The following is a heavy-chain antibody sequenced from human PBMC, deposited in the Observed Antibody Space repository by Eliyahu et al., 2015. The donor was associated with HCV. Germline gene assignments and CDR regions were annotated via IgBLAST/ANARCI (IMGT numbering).Heavy chain of an antibody. D-gene: IGHD2-21*02. J-gene: IGHJ6*02. CDR3: ARAAYCGGDCYSLVNYYGMDV. CDR1: GGTFSSYA. Sequence: QVQLVQSGAEVKKPGSSVKVSCKASGGTFSSYAISWVRQAPGQGLEWMGGIIPIFGTANYAQKFQGRVTITADKSTSTAYMELSSLRSEDTAVYYCARAAYCGGDCYSLVNYYGMDVWGQGTTVTVSS. CDR2: IIPIFGTA. V-gene: IGHV1-69*06.